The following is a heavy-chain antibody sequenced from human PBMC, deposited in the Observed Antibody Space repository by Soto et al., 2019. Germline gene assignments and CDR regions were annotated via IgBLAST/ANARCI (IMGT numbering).Heavy chain of an antibody. J-gene: IGHJ6*03. CDR1: GFTFSSYW. CDR3: AREQSIAARLSYYMDV. CDR2: INSDGSST. Sequence: GGSLRLSCAASGFTFSSYWMHWVRQAPGKGLVWVSRINSDGSSTSYADSVKGRFTISRDNAKNTLYLQMNSLRAEDTAVYYCAREQSIAARLSYYMDVWGKGTTVTVSS. D-gene: IGHD6-6*01. V-gene: IGHV3-74*01.